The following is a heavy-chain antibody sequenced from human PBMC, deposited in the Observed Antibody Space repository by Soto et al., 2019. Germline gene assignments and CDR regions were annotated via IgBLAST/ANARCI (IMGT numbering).Heavy chain of an antibody. J-gene: IGHJ4*02. Sequence: SETLPLTCTVSDGTISSYFWSWIRHPPGKGLEWIGYIYYSGSTNYNPSLKSRVTISVDTSKNQFSLKLTSVTAADTAVYYCARDKITGLFDYWGQAPLVTVSS. CDR2: IYYSGST. CDR1: DGTISSYF. D-gene: IGHD2-8*02. V-gene: IGHV4-59*12. CDR3: ARDKITGLFDY.